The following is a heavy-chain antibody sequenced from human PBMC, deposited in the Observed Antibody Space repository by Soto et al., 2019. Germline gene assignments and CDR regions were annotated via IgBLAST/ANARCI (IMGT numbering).Heavy chain of an antibody. D-gene: IGHD2-15*01. CDR3: ARVYCSGGSCYGIDY. Sequence: QVQLVQSGAEVKKPGALVKVTCKASAYTFTSYYMHWVRQAPGQGLEWMGIINPTSSTSYAQKFQGRVTMTRDTSTSTVYMELSSLRSEDTAVYYCARVYCSGGSCYGIDYWGQGTLVTVS. CDR1: AYTFTSYY. J-gene: IGHJ4*02. V-gene: IGHV1-46*01. CDR2: INPTSST.